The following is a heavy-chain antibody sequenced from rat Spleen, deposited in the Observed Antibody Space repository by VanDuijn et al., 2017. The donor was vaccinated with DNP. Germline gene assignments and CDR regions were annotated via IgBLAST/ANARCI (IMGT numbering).Heavy chain of an antibody. D-gene: IGHD1-2*01. CDR3: ARSDSYGFPY. CDR2: LSYNGGTP. J-gene: IGHJ3*01. CDR1: GFTFSSFP. Sequence: EVQLVESGGGLVQPGRSMKLSCAASGFTFSSFPMAWVRQAPTKGLEWVATLSYNGGTPYYRDSVKGRFTISRDNAQSTLYLQMDSLRSEDTATYYCARSDSYGFPYWGQGTLVTVSS. V-gene: IGHV5-46*01.